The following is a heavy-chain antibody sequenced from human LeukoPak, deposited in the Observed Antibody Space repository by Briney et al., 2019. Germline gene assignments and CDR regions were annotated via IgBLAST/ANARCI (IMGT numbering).Heavy chain of an antibody. Sequence: GGSLRLSCAASGFTLSSYWMHWVRQAPGKGLVWVSRINSDGSSTSYADSVKGRFTISRDNAKNTLYLQMNSLRAEDTAVYYCARDEGSSWHPEYFQHWGQGTLVTVSS. CDR3: ARDEGSSWHPEYFQH. CDR2: INSDGSST. D-gene: IGHD6-13*01. V-gene: IGHV3-74*01. J-gene: IGHJ1*01. CDR1: GFTLSSYW.